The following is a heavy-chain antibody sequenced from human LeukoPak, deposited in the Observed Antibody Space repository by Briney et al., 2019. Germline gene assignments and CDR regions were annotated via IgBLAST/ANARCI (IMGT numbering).Heavy chain of an antibody. V-gene: IGHV4-34*01. CDR3: ARHGEYCSGGSCYLGGMDV. Sequence: SETLSLTCAVYGGSFSGYYWSWIRQPPGKGLEWIGEINHSGSTNYNPSLKSRVTISVDTSKNQFSLKLSSVTAADTAVYYCARHGEYCSGGSCYLGGMDVWGQGTTVTVSS. CDR1: GGSFSGYY. J-gene: IGHJ6*02. CDR2: INHSGST. D-gene: IGHD2-15*01.